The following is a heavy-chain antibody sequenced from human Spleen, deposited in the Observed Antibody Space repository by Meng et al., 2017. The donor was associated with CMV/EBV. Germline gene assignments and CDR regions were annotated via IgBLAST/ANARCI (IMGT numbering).Heavy chain of an antibody. CDR2: IYYGGNT. CDR3: ARGKGYCSSTSCYKRYYYYGMDV. CDR1: GGSITSYY. Sequence: SETLSLTCTVSGGSITSYYWSWIRQPPGKGLEWIGYIYYGGNTNYNPSLQSRVTISVGTSKNQFSLKLSSVTAADTAVYYCARGKGYCSSTSCYKRYYYYGMDVWGQGTTVTVSS. V-gene: IGHV4-59*12. D-gene: IGHD2-2*02. J-gene: IGHJ6*02.